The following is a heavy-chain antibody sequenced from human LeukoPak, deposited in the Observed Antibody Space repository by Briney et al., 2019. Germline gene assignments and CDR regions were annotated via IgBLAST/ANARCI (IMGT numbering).Heavy chain of an antibody. CDR1: GGSISSSNW. D-gene: IGHD3-3*01. CDR2: IYHSGST. CDR3: ARLVXGTYDFWSGYPVGYFDY. V-gene: IGHV4-4*02. Sequence: PSETLSLTCAVSGGSISSSNWWSWVRQPPGKGLEWIGEIYHSGSTNYNPSLKSRVTISVGKSKNQFSLKLSSVTAADTAVYYCARLVXGTYDFWSGYPVGYFDYWGQGTLVTVSS. J-gene: IGHJ4*02.